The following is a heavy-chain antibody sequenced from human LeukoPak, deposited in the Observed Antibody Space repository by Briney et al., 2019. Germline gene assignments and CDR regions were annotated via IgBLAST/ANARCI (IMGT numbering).Heavy chain of an antibody. J-gene: IGHJ6*02. V-gene: IGHV3-33*01. CDR2: IWNDESKK. Sequence: GGSLTLSCAASGFTFSTYGIQWVRQAPGKGLEWVAIIWNDESKKYYADSVKGRFTISRDSSDKTVYLQIYSLRAEDTAIYFCASRNPKYYGMDVWGQGTTVTVSS. CDR1: GFTFSTYG. CDR3: ASRNPKYYGMDV.